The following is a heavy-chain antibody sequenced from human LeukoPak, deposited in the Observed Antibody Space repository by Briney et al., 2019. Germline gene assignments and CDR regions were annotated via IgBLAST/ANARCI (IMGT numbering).Heavy chain of an antibody. CDR1: GFIFSSYG. J-gene: IGHJ4*02. D-gene: IGHD6-13*01. V-gene: IGHV3-30*02. Sequence: GGSLRLSCAASGFIFSSYGIHWVRQAPGKGLEWVAFIRDDGSNKYYADSVKGRFTISRDNSKNTLYLQMTSLRPEDTAVYYCAKVMSSSRYLDSWGQGTLVTVSS. CDR3: AKVMSSSRYLDS. CDR2: IRDDGSNK.